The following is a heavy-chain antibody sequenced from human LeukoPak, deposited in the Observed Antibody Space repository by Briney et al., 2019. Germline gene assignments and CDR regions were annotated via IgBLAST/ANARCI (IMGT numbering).Heavy chain of an antibody. J-gene: IGHJ5*02. D-gene: IGHD2-21*01. CDR2: INAGNGNT. CDR3: ARGPPFHNWFDP. CDR1: GYTFTSYA. Sequence: ASVKVSCKASGYTFTSYAMHWVRQAPGQRLEWMGWINAGNGNTKYSQKFQGRVTITRDTSASTAYMELSSLRSEDTAVYYCARGPPFHNWFDPWGQGTLVTVSS. V-gene: IGHV1-3*01.